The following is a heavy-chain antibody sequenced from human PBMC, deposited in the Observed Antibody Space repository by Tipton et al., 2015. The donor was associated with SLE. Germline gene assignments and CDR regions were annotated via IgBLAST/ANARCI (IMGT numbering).Heavy chain of an antibody. D-gene: IGHD3-10*01. V-gene: IGHV3-7*01. CDR2: IKQDGSEK. J-gene: IGHJ3*02. CDR1: GFTFSSYW. CDR3: ARVTSITMVQGVINHDAFDI. Sequence: GSLRLSCAASGFTFSSYWMSWVRQAPGKGLEWVANIKQDGSEKYYVDPVKGRFTISRDNAKNSLYLQMNSLRAEDTAVYYCARVTSITMVQGVINHDAFDIWGQGTMVTVSS.